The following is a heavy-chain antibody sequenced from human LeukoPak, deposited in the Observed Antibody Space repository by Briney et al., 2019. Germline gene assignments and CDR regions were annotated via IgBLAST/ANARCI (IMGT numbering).Heavy chain of an antibody. J-gene: IGHJ6*03. V-gene: IGHV4-59*12. CDR3: AREVVVAAIFYYYMDV. D-gene: IGHD2-15*01. Sequence: SETLSLTCTVAGGSISSYYWSWIRQPPGQGLEWIGYIYYSGSTNYNPSLKSRVTISVDTSKNQFSLKLSSVTAADTAVYYCAREVVVAAIFYYYMDVWGKGTTVTVSS. CDR1: GGSISSYY. CDR2: IYYSGST.